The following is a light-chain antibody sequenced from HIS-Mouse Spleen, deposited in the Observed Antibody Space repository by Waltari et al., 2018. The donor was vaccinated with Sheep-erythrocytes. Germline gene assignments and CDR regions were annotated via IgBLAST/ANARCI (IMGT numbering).Light chain of an antibody. Sequence: SYELTQPPSVSVSPGQTASITCSGDNLGDKYACWYQQKPGPSPVLVIYQDSKRPSGHPERFSGSNSGNTATLTISGTQAMDEADYYCQAWDSSTVVFGGGTKLTVL. CDR2: QDS. V-gene: IGLV3-1*01. CDR1: NLGDKY. J-gene: IGLJ2*01. CDR3: QAWDSSTVV.